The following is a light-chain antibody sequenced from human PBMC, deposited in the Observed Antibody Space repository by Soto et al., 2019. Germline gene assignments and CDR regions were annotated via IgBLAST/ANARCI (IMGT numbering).Light chain of an antibody. CDR2: RAS. V-gene: IGKV1-9*01. Sequence: IQLTQSPSFLSASVGDRVTITCRASQDINRYVAWYQQKSGQAPNLLIYRASNLQRGVPSRFSGSGSGTDFTLTISNLQPEDFATYHCQQVDSYPLTFGGVTKLEIK. J-gene: IGKJ4*01. CDR1: QDINRY. CDR3: QQVDSYPLT.